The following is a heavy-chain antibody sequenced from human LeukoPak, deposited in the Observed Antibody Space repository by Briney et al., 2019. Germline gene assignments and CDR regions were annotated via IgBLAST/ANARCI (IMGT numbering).Heavy chain of an antibody. Sequence: GGSLRLSCAASGFTFSSYGMHWVRQAPGKGLEWVAFIRYDGSNKYYADSVKGRFTISRDNSKNTLYLQMNSLRAEDTAVYYRAREYYYGSGSYYILYMGAFDIWGQGTMVTVSS. D-gene: IGHD3-10*01. CDR1: GFTFSSYG. J-gene: IGHJ3*02. CDR3: AREYYYGSGSYYILYMGAFDI. V-gene: IGHV3-30*02. CDR2: IRYDGSNK.